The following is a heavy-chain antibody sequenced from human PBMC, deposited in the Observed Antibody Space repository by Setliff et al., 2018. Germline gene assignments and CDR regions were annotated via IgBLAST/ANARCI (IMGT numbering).Heavy chain of an antibody. D-gene: IGHD7-27*01. Sequence: PSETLSLTCNVSGVSFSSTTFYWAWIRQSPGKGLEWIGSVSFFGSAYYNPSLKSRVTISVATFENHFSLKLNSLTAADTAVYYCARVTNWGLDLRFDPWGQGILVTVSS. J-gene: IGHJ5*02. CDR2: VSFFGSA. CDR1: GVSFSSTTFY. CDR3: ARVTNWGLDLRFDP. V-gene: IGHV4-39*07.